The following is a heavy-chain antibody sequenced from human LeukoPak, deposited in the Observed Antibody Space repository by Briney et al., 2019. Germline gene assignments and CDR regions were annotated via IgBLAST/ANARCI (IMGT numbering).Heavy chain of an antibody. CDR1: GGSISSYY. Sequence: PSETLSLTCTVSGGSISSYYWSWIRQPPGKGLEWIGYIYYSGSTYHNPSLKSRVTISVDTSKNQFSLKLSSVTAADTAVYYCARHPRNGSYPFYYYGMDVWGQGTTVTVSS. V-gene: IGHV4-59*08. CDR3: ARHPRNGSYPFYYYGMDV. D-gene: IGHD1-26*01. J-gene: IGHJ6*02. CDR2: IYYSGST.